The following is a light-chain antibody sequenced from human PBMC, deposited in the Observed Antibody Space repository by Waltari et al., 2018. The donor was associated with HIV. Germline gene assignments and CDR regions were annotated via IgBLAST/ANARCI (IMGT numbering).Light chain of an antibody. CDR1: LPVSRSY. V-gene: IGKV3-20*01. J-gene: IGKJ4*01. CDR3: QLYDNSPQVT. Sequence: LAQSPGTLCLSPGERATLSCRASLPVSRSYLAWYQQKPGQAPSLLIYGASTRATGTPDRFIGTASGTDFTLTINRLEPEDVAIYYCQLYDNSPQVTFGGGTKVEI. CDR2: GAS.